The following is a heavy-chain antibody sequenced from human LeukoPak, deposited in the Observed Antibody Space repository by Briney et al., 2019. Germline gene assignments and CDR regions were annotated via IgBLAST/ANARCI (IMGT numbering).Heavy chain of an antibody. CDR2: ISSSSSYI. Sequence: GGSLRLSCAASGFTFSSYSMNWVRQAPGKGLEWVSSISSSSSYIYYADSVKGRFTISRDNAKNSLYLQMNSLRAEDTAVYYCAGHYDSSGYRVDVFDIWGQGTMVTVSS. CDR1: GFTFSSYS. CDR3: AGHYDSSGYRVDVFDI. D-gene: IGHD3-22*01. J-gene: IGHJ3*02. V-gene: IGHV3-21*01.